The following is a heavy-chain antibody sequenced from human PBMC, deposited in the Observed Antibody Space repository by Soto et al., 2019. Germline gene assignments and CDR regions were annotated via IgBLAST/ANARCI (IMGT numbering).Heavy chain of an antibody. CDR1: GYTFTSHG. Sequence: ASVKVSCKASGYTFTSHGISWVRQAPGQGLEWMGWISTYNGDTNYAQKLQGRVTMTRDTSTSTAYMEVRSLTSVDTAVYYCVRSQWPRVFDYWGQGILVTVSS. J-gene: IGHJ4*02. CDR3: VRSQWPRVFDY. CDR2: ISTYNGDT. D-gene: IGHD6-19*01. V-gene: IGHV1-18*04.